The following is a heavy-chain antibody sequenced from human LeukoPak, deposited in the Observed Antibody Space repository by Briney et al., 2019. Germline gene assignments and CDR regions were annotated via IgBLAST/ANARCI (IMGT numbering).Heavy chain of an antibody. Sequence: SETLSLTCAVYGGSFSGYYWSWIRQPPGKGLEWIGEINHSGSTNYNPSLKSRVTISVDTSKNQFSLKLSSVTAADTAVYYCARESVTMVRGRPLTDAFDIWGQGTMVTVSS. CDR3: ARESVTMVRGRPLTDAFDI. CDR1: GGSFSGYY. J-gene: IGHJ3*02. V-gene: IGHV4-34*01. CDR2: INHSGST. D-gene: IGHD3-10*01.